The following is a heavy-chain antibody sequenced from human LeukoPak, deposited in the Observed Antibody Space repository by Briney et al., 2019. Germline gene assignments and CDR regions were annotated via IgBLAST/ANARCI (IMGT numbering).Heavy chain of an antibody. Sequence: KPSETLSLTCTVSGGSISSYYWSCIRQPPGKGLEWIGSIHYSGSTTYNPSLKSRVTISVDTSKNQFSLKLSSVTAADTAVYYCARRLGGTSTGFDYWGQGTLVTVSS. D-gene: IGHD2-2*01. J-gene: IGHJ4*02. CDR3: ARRLGGTSTGFDY. V-gene: IGHV4-59*08. CDR1: GGSISSYY. CDR2: IHYSGST.